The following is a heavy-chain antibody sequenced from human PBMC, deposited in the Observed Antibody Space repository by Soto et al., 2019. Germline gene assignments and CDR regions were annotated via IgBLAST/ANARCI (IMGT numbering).Heavy chain of an antibody. CDR2: ISSSSSYI. CDR1: GFTFSSYS. J-gene: IGHJ4*02. Sequence: VQLVESGGGLVKPGGSLRLSCAASGFTFSSYSMNWVRQAPGKGLEWVSSISSSSSYIYYADSVKGRFTISRDNAKNSLYLQMNSLRAEDTAVYYCARDRAWSSSWGTFDYWGQGTLVTVSS. D-gene: IGHD6-13*01. V-gene: IGHV3-21*01. CDR3: ARDRAWSSSWGTFDY.